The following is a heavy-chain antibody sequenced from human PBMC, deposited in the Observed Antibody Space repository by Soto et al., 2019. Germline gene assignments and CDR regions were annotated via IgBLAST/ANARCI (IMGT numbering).Heavy chain of an antibody. CDR2: ISAYNGNT. Sequence: ASVKVSCKASGYTFTSYGISWVRQAPGQGLEWMGWISAYNGNTNYAQKLQGRVTMTTDTSTSTAYMELRSLRSDDTAVYYCARVGCSSTSCYTYPRYYYYYYGMDVWGQVTTVTVS. D-gene: IGHD2-2*02. CDR1: GYTFTSYG. V-gene: IGHV1-18*04. J-gene: IGHJ6*02. CDR3: ARVGCSSTSCYTYPRYYYYYYGMDV.